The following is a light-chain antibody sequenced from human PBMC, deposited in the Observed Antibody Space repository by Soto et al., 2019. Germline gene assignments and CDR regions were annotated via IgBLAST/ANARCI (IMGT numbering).Light chain of an antibody. J-gene: IGLJ1*01. Sequence: QSVLTQPASVSGSPGQSITISCTGTSSDVGSYNLVSWYQQHPGKAPKLMIYEGSKRPSGVSNRFSGSKSGNTASLTISGLQAEDEADYYCCSYACSSTYYVFGTGTKATVL. CDR1: SSDVGSYNL. CDR2: EGS. CDR3: CSYACSSTYYV. V-gene: IGLV2-23*01.